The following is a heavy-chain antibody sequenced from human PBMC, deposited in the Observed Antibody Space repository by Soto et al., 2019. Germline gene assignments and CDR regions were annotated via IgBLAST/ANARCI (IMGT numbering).Heavy chain of an antibody. J-gene: IGHJ4*02. D-gene: IGHD6-13*01. V-gene: IGHV4-4*02. CDR1: GGSISTSNW. CDR2: VYRTGST. Sequence: QVQLQESGPGLVKPSGTLSLTCAVSGGSISTSNWWSWVRQPPGKGLEWIGEVYRTGSTNYNPSLASRLTISVDKSKNQFSLKLTSVAAAATAVYYCARARAPIAAAAIFDCWGQGTLVTVSS. CDR3: ARARAPIAAAAIFDC.